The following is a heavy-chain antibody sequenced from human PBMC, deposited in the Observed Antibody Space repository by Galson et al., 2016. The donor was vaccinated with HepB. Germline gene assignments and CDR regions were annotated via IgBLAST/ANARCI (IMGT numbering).Heavy chain of an antibody. J-gene: IGHJ3*01. CDR2: INHNGDT. Sequence: LSLTCAVYNGSFSEYYWTWIRQTPGNGLEWIGEINHNGDTKYSPSLRSRVSIPVDTSKNHFSLNLNSANAADTAVYYCAVGKAAAGSLVFDVWGQGTLVTISS. CDR3: AVGKAAAGSLVFDV. V-gene: IGHV4-34*01. D-gene: IGHD6-13*01. CDR1: NGSFSEYY.